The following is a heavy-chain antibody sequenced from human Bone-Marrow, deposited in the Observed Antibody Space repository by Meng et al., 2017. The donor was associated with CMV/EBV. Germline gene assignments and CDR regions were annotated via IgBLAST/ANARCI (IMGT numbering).Heavy chain of an antibody. CDR3: AKGHDYDCLPLGYYYYGMDV. D-gene: IGHD5-12*01. Sequence: GGSLRLSCAASGFTFSSYGMHWVRQAPGKGLEWVAVIWYDGSNKYYADSVKGRFTISRDNSKNTLYLQMNSLRAEDTAVYYCAKGHDYDCLPLGYYYYGMDVWGQGTTVTVAS. CDR2: IWYDGSNK. V-gene: IGHV3-33*06. J-gene: IGHJ6*02. CDR1: GFTFSSYG.